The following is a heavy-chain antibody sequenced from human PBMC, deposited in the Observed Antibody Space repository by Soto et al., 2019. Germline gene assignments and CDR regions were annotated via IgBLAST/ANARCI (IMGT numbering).Heavy chain of an antibody. J-gene: IGHJ2*01. CDR3: AREEEQRVTTSWYFDL. CDR2: IYTSGST. CDR1: GGSISSYY. V-gene: IGHV4-4*07. D-gene: IGHD4-17*01. Sequence: QVQLQESGPGLVKPSETLSLTCTVSGGSISSYYWSWIRQPAGKGLEWIGRIYTSGSTNYNPSRKSRVTMSVDTSKNQFSLKLSSVTAADTAVYYCAREEEQRVTTSWYFDLWGRGTLVTVSS.